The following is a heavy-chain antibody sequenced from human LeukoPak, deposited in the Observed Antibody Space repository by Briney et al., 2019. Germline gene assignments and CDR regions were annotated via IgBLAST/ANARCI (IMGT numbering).Heavy chain of an antibody. J-gene: IGHJ4*02. V-gene: IGHV4-59*01. CDR1: GGSITSYY. CDR2: IYYNGNT. CDR3: TGGFGKVDS. Sequence: PSETLSLTCTVSGGSITSYYWSWIRQPPGQGLEWIGYIYYNGNTNYNPSLKSRVTISVDTSKSQFSLNLSSVTAADTAMYYYTGGFGKVDSWGREMLATFS. D-gene: IGHD3-16*01.